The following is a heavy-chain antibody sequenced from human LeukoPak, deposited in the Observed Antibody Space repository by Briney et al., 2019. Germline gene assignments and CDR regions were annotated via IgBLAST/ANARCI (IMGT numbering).Heavy chain of an antibody. Sequence: ASVKVSCKASGGTFTSNAISWVRQAPGQGLGWMGGIIPIFDTATYAQKFQGRLTIRADESTSTAYMELSSLRSEDTAVYYCAWGSCGGGTCYLTYYFYMDVWGKGTTVIVSS. CDR3: AWGSCGGGTCYLTYYFYMDV. V-gene: IGHV1-69*01. J-gene: IGHJ6*03. CDR2: IIPIFDTA. CDR1: GGTFTSNA. D-gene: IGHD2-15*01.